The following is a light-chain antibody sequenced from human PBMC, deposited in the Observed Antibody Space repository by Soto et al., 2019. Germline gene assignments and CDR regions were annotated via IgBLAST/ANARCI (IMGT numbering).Light chain of an antibody. CDR3: SSYPTLDFYV. J-gene: IGLJ1*01. V-gene: IGLV2-14*01. CDR1: GRDIGAYDY. CDR2: GVK. Sequence: QSVLTQPASVSGSPGQSITISCTGSGRDIGAYDYVSWYQQHPGKAPKLLIYGVKNRPSGVSYRFSASKSAFTASLTISGLQAEDEAHYYCSSYPTLDFYVFGPGTKVTVL.